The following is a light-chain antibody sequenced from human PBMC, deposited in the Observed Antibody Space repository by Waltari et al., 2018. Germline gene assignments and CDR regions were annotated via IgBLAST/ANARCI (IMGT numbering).Light chain of an antibody. Sequence: EVVMTQSPATLSVSPGQRATLSCRASQSVSTNVAWYQQKPGQAPRLLLYGASTRATDIPARFSGSGSGTEFSLTISILQSEDFAVYFCQQYDNWPPWTFGQGTKVEIK. J-gene: IGKJ1*01. CDR2: GAS. CDR3: QQYDNWPPWT. CDR1: QSVSTN. V-gene: IGKV3-15*01.